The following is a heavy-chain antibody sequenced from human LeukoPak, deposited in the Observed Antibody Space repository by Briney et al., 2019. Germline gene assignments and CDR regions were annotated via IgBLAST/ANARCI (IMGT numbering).Heavy chain of an antibody. CDR1: GFTFSSYW. Sequence: GGSLRLSCAASGFTFSSYWMHWVRQAPGKGLVWVSRINSDGSSTSYADSVKGRFTISRDNAKNTLYLQMNSLRAEDTAVYYCARYDGEVGADQPFDYWGQGTLVTVSS. CDR2: INSDGSST. J-gene: IGHJ4*02. D-gene: IGHD1-26*01. V-gene: IGHV3-74*01. CDR3: ARYDGEVGADQPFDY.